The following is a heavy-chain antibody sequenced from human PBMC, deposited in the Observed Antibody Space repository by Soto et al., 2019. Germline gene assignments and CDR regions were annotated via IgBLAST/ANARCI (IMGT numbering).Heavy chain of an antibody. D-gene: IGHD4-4*01. CDR3: VKEKLYSNHEYYFDY. J-gene: IGHJ4*02. CDR2: ISWHSGTI. V-gene: IGHV3-9*01. Sequence: VQLVESGGGLVQPGRSLRLSCAASGFTFRNYAMHWVRRAPGKGLEWVSGISWHSGTIGYADSVRGRFTISRDNAKNSLYLQMNSLRPEDTALYYCVKEKLYSNHEYYFDYWGQGTLVTVSS. CDR1: GFTFRNYA.